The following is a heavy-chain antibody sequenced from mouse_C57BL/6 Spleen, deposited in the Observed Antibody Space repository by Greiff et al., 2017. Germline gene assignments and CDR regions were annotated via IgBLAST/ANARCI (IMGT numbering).Heavy chain of an antibody. CDR1: GYTFTSYW. D-gene: IGHD2-3*01. J-gene: IGHJ4*01. CDR3: ARSPDGYYHAMDY. CDR2: IDPSDSYT. Sequence: VQLQQPGAELVKPGASVKLSCKASGYTFTSYWMQWVKQRPGQGLEWLGEIDPSDSYTNYNQQFTGQDTFTVDTSSSTDYMQLSSLTSEDSAVYYCARSPDGYYHAMDYWGQGTSVTVSS. V-gene: IGHV1-50*01.